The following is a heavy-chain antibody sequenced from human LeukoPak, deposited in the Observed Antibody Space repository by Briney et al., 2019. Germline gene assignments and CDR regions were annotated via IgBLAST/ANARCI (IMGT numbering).Heavy chain of an antibody. V-gene: IGHV1-2*02. CDR2: INPNSGGT. J-gene: IGHJ6*02. Sequence: ASVKVSCKASGYTFTGYYMHWVRQAPGQGLEWMGWINPNSGGTNYAQKFQGRVTMTRDTSISTAYMELSSLRSEDTAVYYCARTGYSSSWYVSYYYYGMDVWGQGTTVTVSS. CDR1: GYTFTGYY. D-gene: IGHD6-13*01. CDR3: ARTGYSSSWYVSYYYYGMDV.